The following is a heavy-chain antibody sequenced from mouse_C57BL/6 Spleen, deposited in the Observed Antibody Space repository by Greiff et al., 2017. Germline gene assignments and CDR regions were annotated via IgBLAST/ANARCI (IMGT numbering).Heavy chain of an antibody. V-gene: IGHV5-9-1*02. CDR1: GFTFSSYA. CDR3: TRGNYCGSPWYFDV. Sequence: EVKLMESGEGLVKPGGSLKLSCAASGFTFSSYAMSWVRQTTEKRLVWVAYISSGGDYIYYADTVKGRFTISRDNPRNTLYLQMSSLKSEDTAMYYCTRGNYCGSPWYFDVWGTGTTVTVSS. D-gene: IGHD1-1*01. J-gene: IGHJ1*03. CDR2: ISSGGDYI.